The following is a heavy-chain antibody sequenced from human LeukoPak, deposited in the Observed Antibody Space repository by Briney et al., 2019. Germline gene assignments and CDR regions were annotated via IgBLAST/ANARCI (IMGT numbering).Heavy chain of an antibody. CDR2: IKQDGSEK. CDR3: ARDGEPLLWFGELLGPYFDY. V-gene: IGHV3-7*03. Sequence: GGSLRLSCAASGFTFSSYWMSRVRQAPGKGLEWVANIKQDGSEKYYVDSVKGRFTISRDNAKNSLYLQMNSLRAEDTAVYYCARDGEPLLWFGELLGPYFDYWGQGTLVTVSS. J-gene: IGHJ4*02. D-gene: IGHD3-10*01. CDR1: GFTFSSYW.